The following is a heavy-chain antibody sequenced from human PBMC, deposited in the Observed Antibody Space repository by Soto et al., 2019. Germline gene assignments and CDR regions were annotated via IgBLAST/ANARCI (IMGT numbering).Heavy chain of an antibody. Sequence: ASVKVSCKASGYTFTSYAMHWVRQAPGQRLEWMGWINTYNGNTNYAQKLQGRVAMTTDTSTSTAYMELRSLRSDDTAVYYCARDGPTYCSGGSCYFDTNGFDYWGQGTLVTVSS. V-gene: IGHV1-18*01. CDR1: GYTFTSYA. CDR3: ARDGPTYCSGGSCYFDTNGFDY. CDR2: INTYNGNT. J-gene: IGHJ4*02. D-gene: IGHD2-15*01.